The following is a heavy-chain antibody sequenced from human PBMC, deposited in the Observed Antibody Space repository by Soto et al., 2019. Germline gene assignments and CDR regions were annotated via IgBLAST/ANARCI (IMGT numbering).Heavy chain of an antibody. Sequence: PSETLSLTCNVFPGSIYDYYWSWIRQTPGMRLEWIGRIYTSGSTNYNPSLKSRVTMSVDTSKNQFSLKLSSVTAADTAVYYCARVDSSSSIDYWGQGTLVTVSS. CDR1: PGSIYDYY. CDR2: IYTSGST. CDR3: ARVDSSSSIDY. D-gene: IGHD6-13*01. J-gene: IGHJ4*02. V-gene: IGHV4-4*07.